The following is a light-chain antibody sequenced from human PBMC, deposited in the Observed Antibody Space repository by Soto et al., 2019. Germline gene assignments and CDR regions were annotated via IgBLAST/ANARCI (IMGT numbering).Light chain of an antibody. CDR3: QQYDKLPIT. CDR2: DVL. V-gene: IGKV1-33*01. J-gene: IGKJ5*01. Sequence: DIHVTQSPSSLSASLGHSFTISGQASQDINNYLNWFQQKPGKAPKLLIYDVLNLETGVPSRFSGSGSGAYFTLTISSLQPEDIATYYCQQYDKLPITFGQGTRLEIK. CDR1: QDINNY.